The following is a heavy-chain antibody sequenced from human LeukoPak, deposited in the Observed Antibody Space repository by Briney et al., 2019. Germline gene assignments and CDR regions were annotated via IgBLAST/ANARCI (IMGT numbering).Heavy chain of an antibody. CDR2: ISSSSSTI. CDR3: AKGGRGYSYHWFDP. Sequence: GGSLRLSCAASGFTFSSYSMNWVRRAPGKGLEWVSYISSSSSTIYYADSVKGRFTISRDNAKNSLYLQMNSLRAEDTAVYYCAKGGRGYSYHWFDPWGQGTLVTVSS. D-gene: IGHD5-18*01. CDR1: GFTFSSYS. V-gene: IGHV3-48*04. J-gene: IGHJ5*02.